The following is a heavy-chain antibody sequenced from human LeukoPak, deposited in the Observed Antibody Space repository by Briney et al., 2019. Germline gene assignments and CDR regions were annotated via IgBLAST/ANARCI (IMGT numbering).Heavy chain of an antibody. D-gene: IGHD6-19*01. Sequence: GGSLRLSCAASGFTFSTYAITWVRQGPRKGLELVSAIRPDGDRTYYANSVGGRFTISRDNSKDTVYLQINGLRVEDTAVYYCAREQSGTRGWYTVDYWGQGTLVTVSS. J-gene: IGHJ4*02. CDR1: GFTFSTYA. V-gene: IGHV3-23*01. CDR3: AREQSGTRGWYTVDY. CDR2: IRPDGDRT.